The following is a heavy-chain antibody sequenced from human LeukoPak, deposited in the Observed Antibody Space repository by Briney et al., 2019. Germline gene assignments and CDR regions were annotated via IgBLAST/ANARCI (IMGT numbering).Heavy chain of an antibody. J-gene: IGHJ4*02. V-gene: IGHV1-24*01. CDR1: GYTLTELS. CDR2: FDPEDGET. CDR3: ATVGYGYNYFDY. D-gene: IGHD5-18*01. Sequence: GASVKVSCKVSGYTLTELSMHWVRQAPGKGLEWMGGFDPEDGETIYAQKFQGRVTMTEDTSTDTAYMELSSLRSEDTAVYYCATVGYGYNYFDYWGQGTLVTVS.